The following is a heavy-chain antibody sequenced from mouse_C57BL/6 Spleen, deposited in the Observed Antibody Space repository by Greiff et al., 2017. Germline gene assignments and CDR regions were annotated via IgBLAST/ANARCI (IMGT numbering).Heavy chain of an antibody. CDR1: GYTFTDYY. Sequence: VQLQQSGPELVKPGASVKISCKASGYTFTDYYMNWVKQSHGKSLEWIGDINPNNGGTSYNQKFKGKATLTVDKSSSTAYRELRSLTSGDSAVYYCARRPLYYGSGYWYFDVWGTGTTVTVAS. V-gene: IGHV1-26*01. J-gene: IGHJ1*03. CDR3: ARRPLYYGSGYWYFDV. D-gene: IGHD1-1*01. CDR2: INPNNGGT.